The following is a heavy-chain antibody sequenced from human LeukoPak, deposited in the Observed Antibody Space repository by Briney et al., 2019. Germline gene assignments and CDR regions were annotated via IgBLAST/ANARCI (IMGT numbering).Heavy chain of an antibody. V-gene: IGHV3-48*02. CDR1: GLTFSTYS. CDR3: ARDQSDYYGSGSYSEGSY. J-gene: IGHJ4*02. D-gene: IGHD3-10*01. Sequence: GSLRLSCAASGLTFSTYSMKWVRQAPGKGLEWVSYISSSSGTIYYADSVKGRFTISRDNAKNSLYLQMNGLRDEDTAVYYCARDQSDYYGSGSYSEGSYWGQGTLVTVSS. CDR2: ISSSSGTI.